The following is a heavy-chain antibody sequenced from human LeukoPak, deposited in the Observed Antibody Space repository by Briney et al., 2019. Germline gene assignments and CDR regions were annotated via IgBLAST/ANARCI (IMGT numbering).Heavy chain of an antibody. D-gene: IGHD3-22*01. CDR2: INPSAGST. CDR1: GYTFTSYY. J-gene: IGHJ4*02. CDR3: ARESGHYYDTSGYKSGDY. Sequence: ASVTVSCTASGYTFTSYYMHWVRQAPGLGLEWMGIINPSAGSTNYAQKFQGRVTMTRDTSTSTVYMELSSLRSEDTAVYYCARESGHYYDTSGYKSGDYWGQGTLVTVSS. V-gene: IGHV1-46*01.